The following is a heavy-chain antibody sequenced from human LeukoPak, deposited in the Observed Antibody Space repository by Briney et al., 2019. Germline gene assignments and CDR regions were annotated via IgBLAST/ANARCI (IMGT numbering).Heavy chain of an antibody. V-gene: IGHV4-34*01. CDR3: ARLGGAAAGGGAIFDP. J-gene: IGHJ5*02. Sequence: SETLSLTCAVYGGSFSAYYWSWIRQPPGQGLEWIGEINHSGTTNHNPSLKSPVIISVDTSKNQFSLKLSSVTAADTAVYYCARLGGAAAGGGAIFDPWGQGTLVTVSS. CDR2: INHSGTT. CDR1: GGSFSAYY. D-gene: IGHD6-13*01.